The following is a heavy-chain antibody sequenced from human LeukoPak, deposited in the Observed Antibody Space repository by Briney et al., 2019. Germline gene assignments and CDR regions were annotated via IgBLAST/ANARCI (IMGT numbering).Heavy chain of an antibody. CDR2: ISGSGGST. J-gene: IGHJ4*02. CDR3: AKDLLRSYSSGGFDY. CDR1: GFTFSSYA. D-gene: IGHD6-19*01. Sequence: PGGSLRLSCAASGFTFSSYAMSWVRQAPGKGLEWASAISGSGGSTYYADSVKGRFTISRDNSKNTLYLQMNSLRAEDTAVYYCAKDLLRSYSSGGFDYWGQGTLVTVSS. V-gene: IGHV3-23*01.